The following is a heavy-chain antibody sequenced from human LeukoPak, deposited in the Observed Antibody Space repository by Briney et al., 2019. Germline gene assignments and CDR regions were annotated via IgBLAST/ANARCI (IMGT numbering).Heavy chain of an antibody. D-gene: IGHD6-13*01. V-gene: IGHV4-38-2*02. CDR1: GYSISSGYY. Sequence: SETLSLTCTVSGYSISSGYYWGWIRQPPGKGLECIGSIYHSGSTYYNPSLKSRVTISVDTSKNQFSLKLSSVTTADAAVYYCARSFSSWSPQSVVDYWGQGTLVTVSS. J-gene: IGHJ4*02. CDR2: IYHSGST. CDR3: ARSFSSWSPQSVVDY.